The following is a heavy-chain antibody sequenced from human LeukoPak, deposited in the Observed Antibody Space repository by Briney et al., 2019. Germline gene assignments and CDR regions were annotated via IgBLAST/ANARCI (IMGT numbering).Heavy chain of an antibody. CDR2: INPKNGGT. CDR3: ARDAQFTVVVPAAKLNYMDV. V-gene: IGHV1-2*02. D-gene: IGHD2-2*01. CDR1: GGTFSSYA. Sequence: ASVKVSCKASGGTFSSYAISCVRQAPGQGLEWMGWINPKNGGTNYAQKFEGRVIMTRDTSSTVYMEVKRLASDDTAIYFCARDAQFTVVVPAAKLNYMDVWGKGTTVTVSS. J-gene: IGHJ6*03.